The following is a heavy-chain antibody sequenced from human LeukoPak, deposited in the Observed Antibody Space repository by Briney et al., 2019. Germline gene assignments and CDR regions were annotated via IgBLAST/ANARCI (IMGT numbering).Heavy chain of an antibody. V-gene: IGHV5-51*01. CDR1: GYSFTSYW. D-gene: IGHD2-15*01. CDR2: IYPGDSDT. Sequence: GESLQISCKGSGYSFTSYWIGWVRRMPGKGLEWMGIIYPGDSDTRYSPSFQGQVTISADKSISTAYLQWSSLKASDTAMYYCARPGYCSGGSCYPHLIDYWGQGTLVTVSS. CDR3: ARPGYCSGGSCYPHLIDY. J-gene: IGHJ4*02.